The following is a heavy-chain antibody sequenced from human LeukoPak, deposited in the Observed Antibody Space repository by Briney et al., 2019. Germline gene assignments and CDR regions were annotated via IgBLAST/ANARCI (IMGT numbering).Heavy chain of an antibody. J-gene: IGHJ4*02. CDR3: ARGYYFDNSD. CDR1: GDSVSSNSAA. CDR2: TFYRSQWFH. V-gene: IGHV6-1*01. Sequence: TSQTLSLTCGISGDSVSSNSAAWNWIRQSPSRGLEWLGRTFYRSQWFHDYAESVKSRITIDADTSKNQFSLHLKSVTPDDTAVYYCARGYYFDNSDWGQGTLVTVSS. D-gene: IGHD3-22*01.